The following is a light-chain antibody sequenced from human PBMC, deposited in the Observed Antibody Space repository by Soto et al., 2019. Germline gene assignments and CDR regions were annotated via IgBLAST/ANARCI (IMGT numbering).Light chain of an antibody. CDR3: KSYAGSNTYV. CDR2: DVV. V-gene: IGLV2-8*01. J-gene: IGLJ7*01. CDR1: KNDIGVYDF. Sequence: QSALTQSPSASGSPGQSVTISCTGTKNDIGVYDFVSWYQHHPGKAPRLIIYDVVQRPSGVPDRFSGSKSGNTASLTVSGLQAADEADYCCKSYAGSNTYVFGSGTQLTVL.